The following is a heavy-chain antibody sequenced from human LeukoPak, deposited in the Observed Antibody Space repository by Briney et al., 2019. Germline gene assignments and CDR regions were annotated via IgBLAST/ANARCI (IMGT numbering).Heavy chain of an antibody. CDR1: GYTFTSYG. CDR3: ARDTVTVTTKGPGDY. V-gene: IGHV1-18*01. Sequence: GASVKVSCKASGYTFTSYGISWVRQAPGQGLEWMGWISAYNGNTNYAQKLQGRVTMTTDTSTSTAYMELRSLRSDDTAVYYCARDTVTVTTKGPGDYWGQGTLVTVSS. J-gene: IGHJ4*02. CDR2: ISAYNGNT. D-gene: IGHD4-17*01.